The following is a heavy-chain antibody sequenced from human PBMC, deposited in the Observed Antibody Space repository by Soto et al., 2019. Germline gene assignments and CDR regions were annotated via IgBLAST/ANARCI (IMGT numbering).Heavy chain of an antibody. Sequence: QVQLVESGGGVVQPGTSLRLSCAGSGFTFSSYGMDWVRQAPDKGLEWVAVISYVGSNKYYADSVKGRFTISRDNSKNTLYLQMSSLRADDTAVYYCAKDRMGAGVRGYFDYWGQGTLVTVYS. CDR2: ISYVGSNK. D-gene: IGHD3-10*01. V-gene: IGHV3-30*18. CDR1: GFTFSSYG. CDR3: AKDRMGAGVRGYFDY. J-gene: IGHJ4*02.